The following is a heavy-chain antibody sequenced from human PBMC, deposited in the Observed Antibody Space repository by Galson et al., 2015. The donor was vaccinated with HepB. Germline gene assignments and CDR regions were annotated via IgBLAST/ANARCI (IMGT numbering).Heavy chain of an antibody. CDR3: AREELGVATITHYYYGMDV. Sequence: SVKVSCKASGYTFTSYYMHWVRQAPGQGLEWMGIINPSGGSTSYAQKFQGRVTMTRDTSTSTVYVELSSLRSEDTAVYYCAREELGVATITHYYYGMDVWGQGTTVTVSS. CDR2: INPSGGST. D-gene: IGHD5-12*01. CDR1: GYTFTSYY. V-gene: IGHV1-46*03. J-gene: IGHJ6*02.